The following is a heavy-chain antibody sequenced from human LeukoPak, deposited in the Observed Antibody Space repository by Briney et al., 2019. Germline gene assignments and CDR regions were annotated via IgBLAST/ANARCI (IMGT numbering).Heavy chain of an antibody. V-gene: IGHV4-38-2*02. CDR3: ARVSPPGSYLLHPFDY. D-gene: IGHD1-26*01. J-gene: IGHJ4*02. Sequence: SETLSLTCTVSGYSISSGYYWGWIRQPPGNGLEWIGSIYHSGSTYYNPSLKSRVTISVDTSKNQFSLKLSSVTAADTAVYYCARVSPPGSYLLHPFDYWGQGTLVTVSS. CDR2: IYHSGST. CDR1: GYSISSGYY.